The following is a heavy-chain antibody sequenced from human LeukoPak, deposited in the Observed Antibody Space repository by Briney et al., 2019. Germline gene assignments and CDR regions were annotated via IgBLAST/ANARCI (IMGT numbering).Heavy chain of an antibody. CDR3: ARLEYYYGSGSYNY. D-gene: IGHD3-10*01. J-gene: IGHJ4*02. CDR1: GFTFSSYG. CDR2: ISGSGGST. V-gene: IGHV3-23*01. Sequence: SGGSLRLSCAASGFTFSSYGMSWVRQAPGKGLEWVSAISGSGGSTYYADSVKGRFTISRDNSKNTLYLQMNSLRAEDTAVYYCARLEYYYGSGSYNYWGQGTLVTVSS.